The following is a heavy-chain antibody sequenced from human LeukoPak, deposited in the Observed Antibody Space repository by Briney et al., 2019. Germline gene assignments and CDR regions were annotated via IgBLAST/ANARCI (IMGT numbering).Heavy chain of an antibody. J-gene: IGHJ4*02. CDR3: ARVPGITRYFDS. CDR2: IKQDGREK. Sequence: PGGSLRLSCAASGFTFTCCWMSWVRQTPGKGREWVASIKQDGREKFYADSVRGRFTISRDNAKNSLYLQLNSLRAEDTAVYYCARVPGITRYFDSWGQGILVTVSS. CDR1: GFTFTCCW. D-gene: IGHD1/OR15-1a*01. V-gene: IGHV3-7*01.